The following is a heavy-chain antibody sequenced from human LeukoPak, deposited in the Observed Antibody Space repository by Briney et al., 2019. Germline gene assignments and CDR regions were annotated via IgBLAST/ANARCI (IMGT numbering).Heavy chain of an antibody. D-gene: IGHD4-17*01. CDR1: GGTFSSYA. CDR2: IIPIFGTA. J-gene: IGHJ4*02. V-gene: IGHV1-69*06. Sequence: SVKVSCKASGGTFSSYAISWVRQAPGQGLEWKGRIIPIFGTANYAQKFQGRVTITADKSTSTAYMELSSLRSEDTAVYYCARDRPVTTGGGFDYCGQGTLVTVSS. CDR3: ARDRPVTTGGGFDY.